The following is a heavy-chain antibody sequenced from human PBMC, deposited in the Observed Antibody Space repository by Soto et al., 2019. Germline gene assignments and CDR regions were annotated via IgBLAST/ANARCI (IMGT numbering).Heavy chain of an antibody. V-gene: IGHV1-3*01. D-gene: IGHD3-16*02. J-gene: IGHJ3*02. CDR1: GYTFTSYA. CDR3: ARVRRELSRLVGYQDFDI. CDR2: INAGNGNT. Sequence: ASVKVSCKASGYTFTSYAMHWVRQAPGQRLEWMGWINAGNGNTKYSQKFQGRVTITRDTSASTAYMELSSLRSEDTAVYYCARVRRELSRLVGYQDFDIWGQGTMVTVSS.